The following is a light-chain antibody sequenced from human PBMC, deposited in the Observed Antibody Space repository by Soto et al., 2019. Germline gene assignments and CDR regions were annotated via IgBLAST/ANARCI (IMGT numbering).Light chain of an antibody. CDR1: QSVLYSSNNKNY. CDR2: WAS. J-gene: IGKJ1*01. CDR3: QQYYSTPWT. Sequence: ILMTQSRDSLAVSLGERATINCKSSQSVLYSSNNKNYLAWYQQKPGQPPKLLIYWASTRESGVPDRFSGSGSGTDFTLTISSLQAEDVAVYYCQQYYSTPWTFGQGTKVDIK. V-gene: IGKV4-1*01.